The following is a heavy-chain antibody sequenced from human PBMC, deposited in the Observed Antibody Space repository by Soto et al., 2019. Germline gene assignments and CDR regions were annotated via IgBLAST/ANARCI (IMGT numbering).Heavy chain of an antibody. Sequence: AAVKVSCKASGYAFTSYGISWVRQAPGQGLEWMGWISAYNGNTNYAQKLQGRVTMTTDTSTSTAYMELRSLRSDDTAVYYCARDPFMVRGVPPDYWGQGTLVTVSS. CDR2: ISAYNGNT. CDR3: ARDPFMVRGVPPDY. V-gene: IGHV1-18*04. J-gene: IGHJ4*02. D-gene: IGHD3-10*01. CDR1: GYAFTSYG.